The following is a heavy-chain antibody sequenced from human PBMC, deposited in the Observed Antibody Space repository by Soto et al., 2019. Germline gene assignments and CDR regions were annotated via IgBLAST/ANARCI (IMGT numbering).Heavy chain of an antibody. J-gene: IGHJ5*02. Sequence: SETLSLTCTVSGGSISSYFWSWIRQPPGKGLEWIGYIYYSGSTNYNPSLKSRVTISVDTSKNQFSLKLSSVTAADTAVYYCATSNWFDPWGQGTLVTVSS. V-gene: IGHV4-59*08. CDR3: ATSNWFDP. CDR1: GGSISSYF. CDR2: IYYSGST.